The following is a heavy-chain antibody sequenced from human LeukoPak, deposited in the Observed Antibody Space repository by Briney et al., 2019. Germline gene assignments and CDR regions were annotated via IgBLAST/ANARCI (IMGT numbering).Heavy chain of an antibody. CDR3: VRDMGYCSGGSCYGRRYFDY. CDR2: IGGRGANI. J-gene: IGHJ4*02. D-gene: IGHD2-15*01. CDR1: GFIFSSYE. Sequence: PGGSLRLSCADSGFIFSSYEMKWVRQLPGKGGEGVSYIGGRGANIHYADSVKGGFTVSRDNAKNSLSLQINSLRAEDTAVYYCVRDMGYCSGGSCYGRRYFDYWGQGTLVTVSS. V-gene: IGHV3-48*03.